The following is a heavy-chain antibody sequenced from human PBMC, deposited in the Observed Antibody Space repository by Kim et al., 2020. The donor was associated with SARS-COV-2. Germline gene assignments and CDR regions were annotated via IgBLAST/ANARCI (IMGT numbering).Heavy chain of an antibody. CDR3: VKSTLLRGVILAGYAFDL. D-gene: IGHD3-10*01. CDR1: GFSFNTYA. CDR2: MTSSGDST. J-gene: IGHJ3*01. Sequence: GGSLRLSCAASGFSFNTYAMTWVRQAPGKGPEWVATMTSSGDSTDYSDSVRGRFVSSRDNARNMVFLQMNNLIADDTATYYCVKSTLLRGVILAGYAFDLWGPGSLVSVSS. V-gene: IGHV3-23*01.